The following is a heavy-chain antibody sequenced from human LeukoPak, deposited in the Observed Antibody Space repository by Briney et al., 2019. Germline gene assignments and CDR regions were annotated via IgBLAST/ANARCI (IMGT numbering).Heavy chain of an antibody. CDR2: IYTSGSP. J-gene: IGHJ5*02. Sequence: SQTLSLTCTVSGGSISIGSYYWRWIRQPGGRGLEWFGRIYTSGSPNNNPSRKSRVPISVDTSKNQFSLKLSSVTAADTAVHYCASEDYDILTGYPRFDPWGQGTLVTVSS. V-gene: IGHV4-61*02. CDR1: GGSISIGSYY. D-gene: IGHD3-9*01. CDR3: ASEDYDILTGYPRFDP.